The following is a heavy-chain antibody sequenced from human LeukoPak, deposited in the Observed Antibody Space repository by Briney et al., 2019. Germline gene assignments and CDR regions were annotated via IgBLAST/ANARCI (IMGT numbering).Heavy chain of an antibody. J-gene: IGHJ4*02. CDR3: ASAIAAAGTWLDY. CDR2: INPSGCST. CDR1: GYTFTSYY. V-gene: IGHV1-46*01. Sequence: ASVKVSCKASGYTFTSYYMHWVRQAPGQGLEWMGIINPSGCSTSYAQKFQGRVTMTRDTSTSTVYMDLSRLRSEATAVYYCASAIAAAGTWLDYWGQGTLVTVSP. D-gene: IGHD6-13*01.